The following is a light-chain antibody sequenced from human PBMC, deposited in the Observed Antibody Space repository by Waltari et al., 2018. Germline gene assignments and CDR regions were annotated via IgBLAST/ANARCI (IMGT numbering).Light chain of an antibody. V-gene: IGKV3-11*01. Sequence: EIVLTQSPATLSLSPGERATLSCRASQRVSSYLAWYQQKPGQAPRLLIYDASNRATGIPARFSGSGSGTDFTHTISSLEPEDFAVYYCQQRSNWPPWTFGQGTKVEIK. J-gene: IGKJ1*01. CDR2: DAS. CDR3: QQRSNWPPWT. CDR1: QRVSSY.